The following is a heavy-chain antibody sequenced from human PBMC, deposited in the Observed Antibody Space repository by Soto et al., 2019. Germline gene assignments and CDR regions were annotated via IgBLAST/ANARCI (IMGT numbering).Heavy chain of an antibody. J-gene: IGHJ6*02. Sequence: SQTLSLTCAISGDSVSSNSATWNWIRQSPSRGPEWLGRTYYRSRWYNEYAGSVKSRITINPDTSKNQFSLQLNSVTPGDTAVYYCSRQGSSSALYQGMDVWGQGTTVTVSS. V-gene: IGHV6-1*01. D-gene: IGHD6-19*01. CDR1: GDSVSSNSAT. CDR2: TYYRSRWYN. CDR3: SRQGSSSALYQGMDV.